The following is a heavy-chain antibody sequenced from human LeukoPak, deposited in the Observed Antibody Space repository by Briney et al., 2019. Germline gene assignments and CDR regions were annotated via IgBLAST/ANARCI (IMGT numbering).Heavy chain of an antibody. D-gene: IGHD3-16*01. CDR1: GYSISSGYY. J-gene: IGHJ5*02. CDR3: ARVVSRQIGGFDP. V-gene: IGHV4-38-2*01. CDR2: IYHSGST. Sequence: PSETLSLTCAVSGYSISSGYYWGWIRQPPGKGLEWIGSIYHSGSTYYNPSLKSRVTISVDTSENQFSLNLTSVTAADTAAYYCARVVSRQIGGFDPWGQGTVVTVSS.